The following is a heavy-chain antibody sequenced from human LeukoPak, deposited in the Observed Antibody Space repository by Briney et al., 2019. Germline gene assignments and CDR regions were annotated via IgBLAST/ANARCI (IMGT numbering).Heavy chain of an antibody. J-gene: IGHJ6*04. CDR2: IIPIFGTA. D-gene: IGHD3-10*01. CDR1: GGTFSSYA. V-gene: IGHV1-69*01. Sequence: GASVKVSCKASGGTFSSYAISWVRQAPGQGLEWMGGIIPIFGTANYAQKFQGRVTITADESTSTAYMELSSLRSEDTAVYYCARDSTLNQYSYGSGRDYGMDVWGKGTTVTVSS. CDR3: ARDSTLNQYSYGSGRDYGMDV.